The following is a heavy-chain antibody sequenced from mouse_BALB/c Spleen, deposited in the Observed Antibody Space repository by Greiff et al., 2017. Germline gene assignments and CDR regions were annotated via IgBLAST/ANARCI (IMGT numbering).Heavy chain of an antibody. Sequence: VQLQESGPGLVAPSQSLSITCTVSGFSLTGYGVNWVRQPPGKGLEWLGMIWGDGSTDYNSALKSRLSISKDNSKSQVFLKMNSPQTDDTARYYCARGREYGNYWYFDVWGAGTTVTVSS. CDR3: ARGREYGNYWYFDV. V-gene: IGHV2-6-7*01. J-gene: IGHJ1*01. CDR2: IWGDGST. CDR1: GFSLTGYG. D-gene: IGHD2-1*01.